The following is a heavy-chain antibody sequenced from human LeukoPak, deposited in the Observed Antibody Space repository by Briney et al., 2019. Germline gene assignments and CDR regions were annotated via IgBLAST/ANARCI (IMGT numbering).Heavy chain of an antibody. CDR1: GYTFTGYY. J-gene: IGHJ4*02. CDR3: ARVPIGGAAPDDY. CDR2: INPNSGGT. V-gene: IGHV1-2*02. Sequence: GDSVKVSCKASGYTFTGYYMHWVRQAPGQGLEWMGWINPNSGGTNYAQKFQGRVTMTRDTSISAAYMELSRLRSDDTAVYYCARVPIGGAAPDDYWGQGTLVTVSS. D-gene: IGHD2-15*01.